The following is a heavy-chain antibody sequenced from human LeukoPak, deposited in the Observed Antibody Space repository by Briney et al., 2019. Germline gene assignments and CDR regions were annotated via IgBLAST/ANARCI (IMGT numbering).Heavy chain of an antibody. Sequence: GGSLRLSCAASGFTFSDYYMSWIRQAPGKGLEWVSYISSSGSTIYYADSVKGRFTISRDNAKNSLYLQMNSLRAEDTAVYYCAREAGYCSSTSCYKAAIDYWGQGTLVTASS. V-gene: IGHV3-11*01. CDR1: GFTFSDYY. CDR3: AREAGYCSSTSCYKAAIDY. J-gene: IGHJ4*02. D-gene: IGHD2-2*02. CDR2: ISSSGSTI.